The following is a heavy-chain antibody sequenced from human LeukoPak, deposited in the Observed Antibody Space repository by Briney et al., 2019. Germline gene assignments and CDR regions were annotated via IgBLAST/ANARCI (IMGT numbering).Heavy chain of an antibody. V-gene: IGHV1-2*02. CDR3: ARGRRNWNYDLDYYYYMDV. CDR2: INPNSGIT. CDR1: GYTFTAYY. Sequence: ASVTVSCKASGYTFTAYYMHWVRQAPGRGLEWMGWINPNSGITNYAQNFQGRVSLTRDTSISTAYMELSGLASDDTAVYYCARGRRNWNYDLDYYYYMDVWGKGTTVTVSS. D-gene: IGHD1-7*01. J-gene: IGHJ6*03.